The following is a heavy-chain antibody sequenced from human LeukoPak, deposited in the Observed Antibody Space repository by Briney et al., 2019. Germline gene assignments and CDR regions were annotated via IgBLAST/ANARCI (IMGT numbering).Heavy chain of an antibody. CDR2: ISSGSGYI. V-gene: IGHV3-21*01. CDR1: GFTFSSYS. CDR3: AREIYQHLVPDY. Sequence: GGSLSLSGAASGFTFSSYSMNWVRPAPGKELEWVSSISSGSGYIYYADSVKDRFTISRNNAKNALYLQMNSLRAEDTAVYYCAREIYQHLVPDYWGQGTLVTVSS. D-gene: IGHD6-13*01. J-gene: IGHJ4*02.